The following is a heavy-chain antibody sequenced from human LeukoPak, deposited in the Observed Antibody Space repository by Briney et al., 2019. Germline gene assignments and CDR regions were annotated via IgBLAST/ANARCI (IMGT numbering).Heavy chain of an antibody. V-gene: IGHV4-61*02. CDR3: AGPLWFGDY. J-gene: IGHJ4*02. CDR1: GGSISSGDFY. CDR2: IYTSGST. Sequence: SQTLSLTCTVSGGSISSGDFYWSCIRQPAGKGLEWIGRIYTSGSTNYNPSLQSRVTISVDTSKNQFSLKLTSVTAADTAVYYCAGPLWFGDYWGQGTLVTVSS. D-gene: IGHD3-10*01.